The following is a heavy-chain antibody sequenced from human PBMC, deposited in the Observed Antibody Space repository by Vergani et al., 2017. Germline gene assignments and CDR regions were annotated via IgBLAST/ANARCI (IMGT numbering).Heavy chain of an antibody. J-gene: IGHJ4*02. Sequence: VQLVPSGAVVKKPGASVKVSCKASGYTFTSYYMHWVRPAPGQGLEWMGIINPSGGSTSYAQKFQGRVTMTRDTSTSTVYMELSSLRSEDTAVYYSAREGCSGGSCYDQDGGCYFDYWGQGTLVTVSS. D-gene: IGHD2-15*01. CDR2: INPSGGST. CDR1: GYTFTSYY. CDR3: AREGCSGGSCYDQDGGCYFDY. V-gene: IGHV1-46*01.